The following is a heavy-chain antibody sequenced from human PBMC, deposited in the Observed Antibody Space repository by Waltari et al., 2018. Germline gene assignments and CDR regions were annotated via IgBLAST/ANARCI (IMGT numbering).Heavy chain of an antibody. Sequence: QVQLQESGPGLVKPSETLSLTCTVSGGSISSYYWSWIRQPAGKGLEWIGRIYTSGSTNYNPSLKSRVTMSVDTSKNQFSLKLSSVTAADTAVYYCARYYCSSTSCYSPNWFDPWGQGTLVTVSS. J-gene: IGHJ5*02. CDR1: GGSISSYY. CDR3: ARYYCSSTSCYSPNWFDP. CDR2: IYTSGST. V-gene: IGHV4-4*07. D-gene: IGHD2-2*01.